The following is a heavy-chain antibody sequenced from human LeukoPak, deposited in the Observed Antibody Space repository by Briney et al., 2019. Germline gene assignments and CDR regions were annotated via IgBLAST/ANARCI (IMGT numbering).Heavy chain of an antibody. D-gene: IGHD3-22*01. Sequence: GGSLRLSCAASGFTFSSYSMNWVRQAPGKGLEWISYISGSSSAIYYADSVKGRFTIPRDNVKNSVYLQMNNLRDDDTAVYYCARGTMMNWGQGTLVTVSS. CDR3: ARGTMMN. CDR1: GFTFSSYS. V-gene: IGHV3-48*02. J-gene: IGHJ4*02. CDR2: ISGSSSAI.